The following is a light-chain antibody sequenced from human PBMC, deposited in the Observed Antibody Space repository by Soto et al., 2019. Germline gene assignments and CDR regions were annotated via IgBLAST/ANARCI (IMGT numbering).Light chain of an antibody. CDR3: QQRINWPPT. CDR2: DAS. CDR1: QSVSSY. V-gene: IGKV3-11*01. Sequence: EIVLTQSPATLSLSPGERATLSCRASQSVSSYLAWYQQKPGQAPRLLISDASNRATGIPTRFSGSGSGTDFTLTISSLEPEDFAVYYCQQRINWPPTFGPGTKVDIK. J-gene: IGKJ3*01.